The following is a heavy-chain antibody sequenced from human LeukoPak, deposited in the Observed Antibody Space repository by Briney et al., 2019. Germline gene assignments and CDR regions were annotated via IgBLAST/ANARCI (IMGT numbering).Heavy chain of an antibody. D-gene: IGHD3-3*01. J-gene: IGHJ6*02. V-gene: IGHV1-8*02. CDR1: GYTFTNYT. Sequence: GASVKVSCKASGYTFTNYTLNWVRQATGQGLEWMGWMNPNSGNTGYAQKFQGRVTMTRNTSISTAYMELSSLRSEDTAVYYCARSTVAYYDFWSGASPIYYGMDVWGQGTTVTVSS. CDR2: MNPNSGNT. CDR3: ARSTVAYYDFWSGASPIYYGMDV.